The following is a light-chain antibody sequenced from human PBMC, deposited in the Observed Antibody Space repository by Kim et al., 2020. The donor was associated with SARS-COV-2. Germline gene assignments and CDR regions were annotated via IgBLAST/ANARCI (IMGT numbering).Light chain of an antibody. J-gene: IGKJ4*01. Sequence: DIQMTQSPSSLSASVGDRVTITCQASQDISNYLNWYQQKPGKAPKLLIYDASNLETVVPSRFSGSGSGTDFTFTISSLQPEDIATYYCQQYDNLPRTFGGGTKVDIK. CDR2: DAS. CDR1: QDISNY. V-gene: IGKV1-33*01. CDR3: QQYDNLPRT.